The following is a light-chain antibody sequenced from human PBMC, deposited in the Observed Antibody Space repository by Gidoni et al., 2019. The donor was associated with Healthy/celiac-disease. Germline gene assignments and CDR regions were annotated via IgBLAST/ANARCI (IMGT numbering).Light chain of an antibody. V-gene: IGKV4-1*01. CDR2: WAS. Sequence: DIVMTQSPDPLAVPLGERATINCKSSQSVLFSSNNKNYLAWYQQKPGQPPKLIIYWASTRESGVPGRFSGSGSGADFTLTISSLQAEDVAVYCCQQYYSTPSTFGGGTKVEIK. J-gene: IGKJ4*01. CDR1: QSVLFSSNNKNY. CDR3: QQYYSTPST.